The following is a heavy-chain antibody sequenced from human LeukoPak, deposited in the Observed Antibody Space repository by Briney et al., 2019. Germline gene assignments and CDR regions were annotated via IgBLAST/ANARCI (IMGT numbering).Heavy chain of an antibody. V-gene: IGHV3-33*06. Sequence: PGRSLRLSCETSGFTFSHYGMHWVRQAPGAGLEWVAVIWSDASNTYYADSVKGRFTISRDNSRNTLYLQMSSLRAEDTAVYYCAKDAERGFDYSNSLNYWGQRTRVTVSS. CDR3: AKDAERGFDYSNSLNY. D-gene: IGHD4-11*01. CDR1: GFTFSHYG. J-gene: IGHJ4*02. CDR2: IWSDASNT.